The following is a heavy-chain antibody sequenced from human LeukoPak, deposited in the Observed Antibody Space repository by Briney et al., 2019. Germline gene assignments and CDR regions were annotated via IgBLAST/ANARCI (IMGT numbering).Heavy chain of an antibody. D-gene: IGHD6-19*01. V-gene: IGHV3-21*04. J-gene: IGHJ4*02. CDR2: ISTSSTYI. Sequence: GGSLRLSCEASGFTFSSYSMNWVRQAPGKGLEWGSSISTSSTYIYYADSVKGRFTISRDNAKNSLYLQMNSLRPEDTALYYCAKGNGWSYFDYWGQGTLVTVSS. CDR1: GFTFSSYS. CDR3: AKGNGWSYFDY.